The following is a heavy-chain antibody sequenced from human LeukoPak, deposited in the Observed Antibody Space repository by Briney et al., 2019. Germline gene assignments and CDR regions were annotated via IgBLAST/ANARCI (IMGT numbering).Heavy chain of an antibody. Sequence: ASVKVSCKASGYTFTSYGISWVRQAPGQGLEWMGWISAYNGNTNYAQKLQGRVTMTTDTSTSTAYMELRSLRSDDTAVYYCARDRALLRGGYVHRSYWYFDLWGRGTLVTVSS. J-gene: IGHJ2*01. D-gene: IGHD5-12*01. V-gene: IGHV1-18*01. CDR2: ISAYNGNT. CDR3: ARDRALLRGGYVHRSYWYFDL. CDR1: GYTFTSYG.